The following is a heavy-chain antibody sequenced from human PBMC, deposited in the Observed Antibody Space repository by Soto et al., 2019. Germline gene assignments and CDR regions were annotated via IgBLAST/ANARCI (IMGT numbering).Heavy chain of an antibody. J-gene: IGHJ5*02. CDR1: GASISGFY. CDR2: IYATGTT. D-gene: IGHD1-1*01. Sequence: SEALSLTCTVSGASISGFYWSWIRKSAGKGLEWIGRIYATGTTDYNPSLKSRVMMSVDTSKKQFSLKLRSVTAADTAVYYCVRDGTKTLRDWFDPWGQGISVTVSS. V-gene: IGHV4-4*07. CDR3: VRDGTKTLRDWFDP.